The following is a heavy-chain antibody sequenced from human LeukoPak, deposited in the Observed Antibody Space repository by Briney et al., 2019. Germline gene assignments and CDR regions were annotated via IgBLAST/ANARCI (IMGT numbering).Heavy chain of an antibody. D-gene: IGHD3-22*01. CDR1: GFTFISHS. Sequence: GGSLRLSCAASGFTFISHSMNWIRQAPGKGLEWVSSISSSSSYIYYADSVKGRFTISRDNAKNSLYLQMNSLRAEDTAVYYCARVATAKYYYDSSGLYPGYWGQGTLVTVSS. CDR3: ARVATAKYYYDSSGLYPGY. V-gene: IGHV3-21*01. CDR2: ISSSSSYI. J-gene: IGHJ4*02.